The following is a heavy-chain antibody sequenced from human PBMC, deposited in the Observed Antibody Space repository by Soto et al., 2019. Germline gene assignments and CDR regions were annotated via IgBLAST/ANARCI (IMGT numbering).Heavy chain of an antibody. J-gene: IGHJ1*01. Sequence: GGSLRLSCAASGFMFSAYTMNWVRQAPGKGLEWLSSISDDSSYIDYADSLRGRFTVSRDNARNSLYLQIDSLGVEDTAVYYCATPYYFNHWGPGTLVTVS. CDR3: ATPYYFNH. V-gene: IGHV3-21*06. D-gene: IGHD3-16*01. CDR2: ISDDSSYI. CDR1: GFMFSAYT.